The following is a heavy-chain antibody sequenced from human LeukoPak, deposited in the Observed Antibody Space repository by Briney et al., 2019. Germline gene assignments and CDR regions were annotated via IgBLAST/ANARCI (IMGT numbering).Heavy chain of an antibody. Sequence: PGGSLRLSCAASGFTFSSYAMSWVRQAPGKGLEWVSAISGSGGSTYYADSVKGRFTISRDNSKNTLYLQMNSLRAEDTAVYYCAKDKGGYDFWSGYYTPSWYYYYMDVWGKGTTVTVSS. V-gene: IGHV3-23*01. D-gene: IGHD3-3*01. CDR1: GFTFSSYA. CDR2: ISGSGGST. J-gene: IGHJ6*03. CDR3: AKDKGGYDFWSGYYTPSWYYYYMDV.